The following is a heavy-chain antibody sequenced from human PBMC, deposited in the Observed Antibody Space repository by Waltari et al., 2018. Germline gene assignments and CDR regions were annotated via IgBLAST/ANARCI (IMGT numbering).Heavy chain of an antibody. J-gene: IGHJ3*01. D-gene: IGHD3-10*01. V-gene: IGHV4-39*07. CDR2: IYGRSGST. CDR3: ARHRENDAFDL. Sequence: QVQLQESGPGLVKPSETLSLTCGVSGGSFSSYWWGWIRQPPGKGLEWIGSIYGRSGSTEYNPSLKSRATISRDTSKNQFSLKLSSVIAADTAVYNCARHRENDAFDLWGQGLRVTVSA. CDR1: GGSFSSYW.